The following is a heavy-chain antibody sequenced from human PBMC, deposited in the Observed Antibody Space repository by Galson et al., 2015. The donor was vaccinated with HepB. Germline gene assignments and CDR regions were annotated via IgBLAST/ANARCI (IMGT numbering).Heavy chain of an antibody. V-gene: IGHV1-3*01. J-gene: IGHJ3*02. D-gene: IGHD3-3*01. CDR2: INAGNGNT. CDR1: GYTFTSYA. CDR3: ARGSRSTIFGVVIMKAFDI. Sequence: SVKFSCKASGYTFTSYAMHWVRQAPGQRLEWMGWINAGNGNTKYSQKFQGRVTINRDTYASTAYMELSSLRSEDTAVYYCARGSRSTIFGVVIMKAFDIWGQGTMVTVSS.